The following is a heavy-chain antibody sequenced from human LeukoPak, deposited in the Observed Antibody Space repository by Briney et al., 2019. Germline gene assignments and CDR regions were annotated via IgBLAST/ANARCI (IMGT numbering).Heavy chain of an antibody. D-gene: IGHD4-17*01. Sequence: GGSLRLSCAASGFTFSSYSMNWVRQAPGKGLEWVSSITSSSSYIYYADSLKGRFTIPRDNAKNSLYLQMNSLRAEDTAVYYCARGLYGDSAFDYWGQGTLVTVSS. CDR1: GFTFSSYS. CDR3: ARGLYGDSAFDY. V-gene: IGHV3-21*01. CDR2: ITSSSSYI. J-gene: IGHJ4*02.